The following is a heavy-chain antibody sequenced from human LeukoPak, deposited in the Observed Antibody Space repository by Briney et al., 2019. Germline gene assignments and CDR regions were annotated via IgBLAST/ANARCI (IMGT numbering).Heavy chain of an antibody. V-gene: IGHV3-21*01. CDR2: ISSSSGYI. Sequence: SGGSLSLSCAASGFTFSSYSMNWVRQSPGKGLEWGSSISSSSGYIHYADSVKGRFTISRDNAKNSLYLQMNSLSAEDTAVYYCARALISSTSLDYWGQGTLVTGSS. J-gene: IGHJ4*02. CDR1: GFTFSSYS. D-gene: IGHD2-15*01. CDR3: ARALISSTSLDY.